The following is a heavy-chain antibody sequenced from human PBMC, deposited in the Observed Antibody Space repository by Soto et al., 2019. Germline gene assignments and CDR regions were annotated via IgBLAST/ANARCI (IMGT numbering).Heavy chain of an antibody. J-gene: IGHJ2*01. D-gene: IGHD1-26*01. CDR1: GFTVSSSY. CDR2: IYSGGNT. V-gene: IGHV3-66*04. Sequence: EVQLVESGGGLVQPGGSLRLSCAASGFTVSSSYMGWVRQAPGKGLEWVSSIYSGGNTYYADSVRGRFTISTDNSKDTLELQMNSLIVDDTAMYYCARHVGFYWYFDLWGRGTLVTVSS. CDR3: ARHVGFYWYFDL.